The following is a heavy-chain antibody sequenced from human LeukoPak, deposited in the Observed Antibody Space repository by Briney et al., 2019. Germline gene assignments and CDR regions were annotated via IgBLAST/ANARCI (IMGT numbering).Heavy chain of an antibody. D-gene: IGHD6-13*01. V-gene: IGHV3-21*04. Sequence: GGSLRLSCAASGFTFSSYSMNWVRQAPGKGLEWVSSISSSSSYIYYADSVKGRFTISRDNSKNTLYLQMNSLRAEDTAVYYCAKDSYSSSWADAFDIWGQGTMVTVSS. J-gene: IGHJ3*02. CDR2: ISSSSSYI. CDR1: GFTFSSYS. CDR3: AKDSYSSSWADAFDI.